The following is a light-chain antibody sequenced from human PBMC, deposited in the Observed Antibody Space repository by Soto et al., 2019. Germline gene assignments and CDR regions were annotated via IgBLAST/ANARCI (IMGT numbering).Light chain of an antibody. CDR3: QQRSNWPPVIT. CDR2: DAS. J-gene: IGKJ5*01. V-gene: IGKV3-11*02. Sequence: EIVLTQSPATLSLSPGERATLSCRASQTFSSHLAWYQQKPGQAPMLLIYDASKRATGIPARFSGRGSGRDFTLAISSLEPEDFAVYYCQQRSNWPPVITFGQGTRLEIK. CDR1: QTFSSH.